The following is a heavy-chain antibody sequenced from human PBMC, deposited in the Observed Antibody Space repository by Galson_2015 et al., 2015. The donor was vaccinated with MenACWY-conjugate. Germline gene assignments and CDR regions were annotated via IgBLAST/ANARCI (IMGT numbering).Heavy chain of an antibody. Sequence: SETLSLTCAVYGGSFSGHYWSWIRQPPGRGLEWIGEINHSGLTNYKPSLKSRVTISVDTSKNQFSLRLRSVTAADTAMYYCASGGRYNGDDASDIWGQGTMVTVSS. J-gene: IGHJ3*02. D-gene: IGHD1-1*01. V-gene: IGHV4-34*01. CDR2: INHSGLT. CDR3: ASGGRYNGDDASDI. CDR1: GGSFSGHY.